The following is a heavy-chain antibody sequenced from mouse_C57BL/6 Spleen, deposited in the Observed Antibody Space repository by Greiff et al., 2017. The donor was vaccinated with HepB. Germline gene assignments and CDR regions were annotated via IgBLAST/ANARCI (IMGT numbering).Heavy chain of an antibody. J-gene: IGHJ1*03. CDR3: ARRGITYFDV. V-gene: IGHV1-26*01. CDR1: GYTFTDYY. D-gene: IGHD2-4*01. CDR2: INPNNGGT. Sequence: EVQLQQSGPELVKPGASVKISCKASGYTFTDYYMNWVKQSHGKSLEWIGDINPNNGGTSYNQKFKGKATLTVDKSSSTAYMELRSLTSEDSAVYYCARRGITYFDVWGTRTTVTVSS.